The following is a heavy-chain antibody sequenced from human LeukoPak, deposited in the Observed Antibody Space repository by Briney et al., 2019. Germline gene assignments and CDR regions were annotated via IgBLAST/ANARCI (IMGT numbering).Heavy chain of an antibody. J-gene: IGHJ4*02. CDR3: AAPLQYTSSGYSYFDY. CDR2: IYYSGST. CDR1: GGSLSSSSYY. Sequence: PSETLSLTCTVSGGSLSSSSYYWGWLRQPPGKGLEWIGSIYYSGSTYCNPSLKSRVTISVDTSKNQFSLKLSSVAAADTAVYYGAAPLQYTSSGYSYFDYWGQGTLVTVSS. V-gene: IGHV4-39*01. D-gene: IGHD3-3*01.